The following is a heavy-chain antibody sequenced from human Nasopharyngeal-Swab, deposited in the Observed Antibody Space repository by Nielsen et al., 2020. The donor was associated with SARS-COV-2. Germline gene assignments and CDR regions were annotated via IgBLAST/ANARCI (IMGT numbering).Heavy chain of an antibody. CDR1: GGTFKTFS. D-gene: IGHD5-24*01. J-gene: IGHJ4*02. CDR2: IVPILGIV. CDR3: ARDQEMATAAYSD. V-gene: IGHV1-69*04. Sequence: SVKVSCKVSGGTFKTFSINWVRQAPGQGLQWMGRIVPILGIVNYAQRFQGRVTFTADESTSTAYMDLSSLRSDDTAVYYCARDQEMATAAYSDWGQGTLVIVSS.